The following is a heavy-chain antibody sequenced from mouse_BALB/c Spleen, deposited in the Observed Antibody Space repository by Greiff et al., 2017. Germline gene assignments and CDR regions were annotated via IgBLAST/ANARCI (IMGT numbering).Heavy chain of an antibody. CDR3: ATLYSPFAY. J-gene: IGHJ3*01. V-gene: IGHV1-7*01. D-gene: IGHD1-1*01. CDR1: GYTFTSYW. Sequence: VQLQESGAELAKPGASVKMSCKASGYTFTSYWMHWVKQRPGQGLEWIGYINPSTGYTEYNQKFKDKATLTADKSSSTAYMQLSSLTSEDSAVYYCATLYSPFAYWGQGTLVTVSA. CDR2: INPSTGYT.